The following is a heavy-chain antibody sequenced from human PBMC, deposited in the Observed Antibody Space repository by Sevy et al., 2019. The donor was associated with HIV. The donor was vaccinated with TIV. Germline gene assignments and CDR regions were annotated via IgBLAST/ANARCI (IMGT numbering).Heavy chain of an antibody. Sequence: NLSLTCAVSGYSISSDYYWGWIRQPPGKGLEWIGSIYHSGYSYYNPSLKSRVTISVDTSKNQFSLKLSSVTAADTAVYYCARAIGTQVAGLYYFDYWGQGTLVTVSS. CDR3: ARAIGTQVAGLYYFDY. J-gene: IGHJ4*02. V-gene: IGHV4-38-2*01. D-gene: IGHD6-19*01. CDR1: GYSISSDYY. CDR2: IYHSGYS.